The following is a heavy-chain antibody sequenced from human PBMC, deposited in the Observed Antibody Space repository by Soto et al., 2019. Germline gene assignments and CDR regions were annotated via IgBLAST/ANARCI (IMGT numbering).Heavy chain of an antibody. CDR3: ATLPSRLVGVPRSFDY. D-gene: IGHD1-26*01. CDR2: FDPEDGET. J-gene: IGHJ4*02. CDR1: GYTLTELS. Sequence: GASVKVSCKVSGYTLTELSMHWVRQAPGKGLEWMGGFDPEDGETIYAQKFQGRVTMTEDTSTDTAYMELSSLRSEDTAVYYCATLPSRLVGVPRSFDYWGQGTLVTVSS. V-gene: IGHV1-24*01.